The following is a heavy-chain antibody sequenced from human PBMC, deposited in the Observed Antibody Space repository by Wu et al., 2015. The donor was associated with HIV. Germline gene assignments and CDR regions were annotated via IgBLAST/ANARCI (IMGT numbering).Heavy chain of an antibody. V-gene: IGHV1-24*01. Sequence: QVQMLQSGTEGKKPGASVKVSCKISGYSLSKLSVHWVRQAPGKGLEWMGGFDPEDGKTIYAQKFQGRFTMSEDTSTDSAYMGLTNLRSDDSAVYYCATKFRDIWSIGLQHWGQGTLVIVSS. CDR3: ATKFRDIWSIGLQH. CDR2: FDPEDGKT. CDR1: GYSLSKLS. D-gene: IGHD1-26*01. J-gene: IGHJ1*01.